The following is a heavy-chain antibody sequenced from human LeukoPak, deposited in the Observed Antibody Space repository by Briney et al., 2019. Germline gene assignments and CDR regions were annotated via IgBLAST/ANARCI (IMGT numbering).Heavy chain of an antibody. CDR2: ISSTGTTI. CDR1: GFTSRSYK. V-gene: IGHV3-48*03. Sequence: GGPLGFSFEASGFTSRSYKMNWFGQAQGKGLEWVSYISSTGTTIYYADSVKGRFTISRDNAKNSLYLQMNSLRAEDTAVYYCARDLKSGLWGQGTLVAVSS. CDR3: ARDLKSGL. J-gene: IGHJ4*02. D-gene: IGHD3-10*01.